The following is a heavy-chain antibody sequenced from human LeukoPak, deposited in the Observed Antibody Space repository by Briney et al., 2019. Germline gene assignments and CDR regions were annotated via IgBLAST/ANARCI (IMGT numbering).Heavy chain of an antibody. CDR2: INPSGGST. CDR1: GYTFTGYY. J-gene: IGHJ4*02. Sequence: ASVKVSCKASGYTFTGYYMHWVRQAPGQGLEWMGIINPSGGSTSYAQKFQGRVTMTRDTSTSTVYMELSSLRSEDTAVYYCARDRKVGAIDYWGQGTLVTVSS. D-gene: IGHD1-26*01. V-gene: IGHV1-46*01. CDR3: ARDRKVGAIDY.